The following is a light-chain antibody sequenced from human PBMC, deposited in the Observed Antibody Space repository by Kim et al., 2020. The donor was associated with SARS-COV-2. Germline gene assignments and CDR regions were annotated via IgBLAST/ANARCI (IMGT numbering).Light chain of an antibody. CDR3: QQYNNWPLT. V-gene: IGKV3-15*01. CDR1: QSVSTN. Sequence: EIVMTQSPATLSVSPGERATLSCRATQSVSTNLAWYQQKPGQAPRLLIYGATTRDTNIPDRFSGSGSGTEFTLTISSLQSEDFAVYYCQQYNNWPLTFGQGTKVDIK. J-gene: IGKJ1*01. CDR2: GAT.